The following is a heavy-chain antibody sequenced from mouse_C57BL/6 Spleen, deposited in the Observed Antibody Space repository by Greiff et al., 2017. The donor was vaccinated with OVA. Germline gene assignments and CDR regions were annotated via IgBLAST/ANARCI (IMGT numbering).Heavy chain of an antibody. CDR2: ISDGGSYT. CDR3: ARGAHPDYLHD. D-gene: IGHD3-1*01. CDR1: GFTFSSYA. Sequence: EVQVVESGGGLVKPGGSLKLSCAASGFTFSSYAMSWVRQTPEKRLEWVATISDGGSYTYYPDNVKGRFTISRDTAKNNLYLQMSHLKSEDTAMXYCARGAHPDYLHDWGKGTTLTVSS. V-gene: IGHV5-4*01. J-gene: IGHJ2*01.